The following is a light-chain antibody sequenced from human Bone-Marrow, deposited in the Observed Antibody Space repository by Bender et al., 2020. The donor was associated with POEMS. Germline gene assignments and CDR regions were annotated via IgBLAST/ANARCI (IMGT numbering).Light chain of an antibody. CDR2: DVS. J-gene: IGLJ1*01. V-gene: IGLV2-14*03. CDR3: SSFTSSSTLPLYV. CDR1: SSDVANYKY. Sequence: QSALTQPASVSGSPGQSITISCTGGSSDVANYKYVSWYQQHPGKAPKLIIFDVSNRPSGVSNRFSGSKSGNRASLHISWLQAQDEAQYYCSSFTSSSTLPLYVFGAGTKVTVL.